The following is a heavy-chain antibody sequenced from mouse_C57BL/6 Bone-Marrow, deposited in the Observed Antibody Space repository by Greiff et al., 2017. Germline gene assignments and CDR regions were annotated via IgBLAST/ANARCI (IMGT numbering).Heavy chain of an antibody. D-gene: IGHD1-1*02. V-gene: IGHV1-69*01. CDR3: ARGIWAWFAY. CDR2: IDPSDSYT. J-gene: IGHJ3*01. CDR1: GYTFTSSW. Sequence: QVQLQQPGAELVMPGASVKLSCKASGYTFTSSWMHWVKQRPGQGLEWIGEIDPSDSYTNYNQKFKGKSTLTVDKSSSTAYMQLSSLTSEDSAVYYCARGIWAWFAYWGQGTLVTVSA.